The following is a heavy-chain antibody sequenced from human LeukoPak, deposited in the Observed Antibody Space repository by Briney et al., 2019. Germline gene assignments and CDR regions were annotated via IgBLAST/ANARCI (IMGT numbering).Heavy chain of an antibody. CDR1: RFTFSSYW. Sequence: GGSLRLSCAASRFTFSSYWMNWVRQAPGKGLVWVSRIASDGSSTTYADSVKGRFSISRDNAKNSLYLQMNSLRAEDTALYYCAKGFLEYYYGSGSYSQPGDYWGQGTLVTVSS. CDR3: AKGFLEYYYGSGSYSQPGDY. V-gene: IGHV3-74*01. D-gene: IGHD3-10*01. J-gene: IGHJ4*02. CDR2: IASDGSST.